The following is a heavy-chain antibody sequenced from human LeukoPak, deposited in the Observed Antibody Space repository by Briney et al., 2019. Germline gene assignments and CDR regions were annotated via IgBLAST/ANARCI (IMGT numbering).Heavy chain of an antibody. J-gene: IGHJ5*02. CDR1: RFAFSSYS. CDR2: ISNSGSTI. Sequence: PGGSLRLSCAASRFAFSSYSMNWVRQAPGKGLEWVSYISNSGSTIYYADSVEGRFTISRDNAKNSLYLQMNSLRDEDTAVYYCARAGTMLRGVPNWFDPWGQGTLVIVSS. D-gene: IGHD3-10*01. V-gene: IGHV3-48*02. CDR3: ARAGTMLRGVPNWFDP.